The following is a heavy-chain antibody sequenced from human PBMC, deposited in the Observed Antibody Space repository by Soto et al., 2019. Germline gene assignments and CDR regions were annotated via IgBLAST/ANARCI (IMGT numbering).Heavy chain of an antibody. CDR2: IYWDDDK. Sequence: QITLKESGPTLVKPTQTLTLTCTFSGFSLSTSGVGVGWIRQPPGKALEWLALIYWDDDKRYSPSLKSRLTIPKDTSKHQVVLTMTNMDPVDTATYYCAHSQWELLSNWFDPWGQGTLVTV. V-gene: IGHV2-5*02. J-gene: IGHJ5*02. CDR3: AHSQWELLSNWFDP. D-gene: IGHD1-26*01. CDR1: GFSLSTSGVG.